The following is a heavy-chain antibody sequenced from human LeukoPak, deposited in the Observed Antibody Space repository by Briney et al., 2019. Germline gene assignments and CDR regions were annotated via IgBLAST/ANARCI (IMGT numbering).Heavy chain of an antibody. Sequence: SETLSLTCTVSGGSISSYYWSWIRQPPGKGLEWIGEINHSGSTNYNPSLKSRVTISVDTSKNQFSLKLSSVTAADTAVYYCPRGGPCLKQNSMNGRVPGDGMTNLANGGQEPWVTASP. CDR3: PRGGPCLKQNSMNGRVPGDGMTNLAN. J-gene: IGHJ4*02. D-gene: IGHD1-14*01. V-gene: IGHV4-34*01. CDR2: INHSGST. CDR1: GGSISSYY.